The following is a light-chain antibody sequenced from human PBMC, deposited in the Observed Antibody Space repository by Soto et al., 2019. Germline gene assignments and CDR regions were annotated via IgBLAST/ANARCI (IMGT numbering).Light chain of an antibody. CDR3: QQYDSSPRFT. Sequence: DIVLTQSPGTLSVSPGERATLSCRASQSVRSGFLAWYQQRPGQAPRLLIYGASSRATGIPDRFSGRGSGTDFTLTISRVEPEDFAVYYCQQYDSSPRFTFGPGTKVDMK. J-gene: IGKJ3*01. CDR1: QSVRSGF. CDR2: GAS. V-gene: IGKV3-20*01.